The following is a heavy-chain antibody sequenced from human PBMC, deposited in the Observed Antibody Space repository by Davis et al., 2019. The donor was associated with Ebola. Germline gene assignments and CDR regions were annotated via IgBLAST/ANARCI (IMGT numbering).Heavy chain of an antibody. J-gene: IGHJ4*02. CDR3: ARGRYYDLWSGFN. V-gene: IGHV4-34*01. CDR1: GGSFSGYY. CDR2: IYYSGST. D-gene: IGHD3-3*01. Sequence: SETLSLTCAVYGGSFSGYYWSWIRQPPGKGLEWIGYIYYSGSTYYNPSLKSRVTISVDTSKNQFSLKLSSVTAADTAVYYCARGRYYDLWSGFNWGQGTLVTVSS.